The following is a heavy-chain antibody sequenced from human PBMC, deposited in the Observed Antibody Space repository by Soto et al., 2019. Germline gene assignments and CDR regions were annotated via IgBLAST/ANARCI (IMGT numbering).Heavy chain of an antibody. CDR2: IRSKSNSYAT. CDR3: TRGYGDYVRDY. CDR1: GFTFRGSA. Sequence: EVQLVESGGGLVQPGGSLKLSCAVSGFTFRGSAMDWVRQASGKGLEWVGRIRSKSNSYATAYAASVKGRFTISRDDSKNTAYLQMNSLKTEDTAVYYCTRGYGDYVRDYWGQGTLVTVSS. D-gene: IGHD4-17*01. J-gene: IGHJ4*02. V-gene: IGHV3-73*01.